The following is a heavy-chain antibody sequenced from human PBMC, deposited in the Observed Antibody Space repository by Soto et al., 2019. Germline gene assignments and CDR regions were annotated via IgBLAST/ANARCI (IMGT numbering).Heavy chain of an antibody. CDR3: ARVGHYYGSGTTYDY. D-gene: IGHD3-10*01. CDR2: INAGNGNT. CDR1: GYTFTSYA. J-gene: IGHJ4*02. Sequence: QVQLVQSGAEVKKPGASVKVSCKASGYTFTSYAMHWVRQAPGQRLEWMGWINAGNGNTKYSQKFQGRVTITRDTSASTASMELSSMGSEDTAVYYCARVGHYYGSGTTYDYWGQGTLVTVSS. V-gene: IGHV1-3*01.